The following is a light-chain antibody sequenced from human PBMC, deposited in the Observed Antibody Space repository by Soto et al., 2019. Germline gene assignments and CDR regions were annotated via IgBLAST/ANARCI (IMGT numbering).Light chain of an antibody. CDR2: GAS. V-gene: IGKV3-20*01. Sequence: LTQPPGTLSLSTGERATLSCRASQSVSSSYLAWYQQKPGQAPRLLIYGASSRATGIPDRFSGSGSGTDFTLTISRLEPEDFAVYYCQQYGSSPPGTFGGGTKVDIK. CDR1: QSVSSSY. J-gene: IGKJ4*01. CDR3: QQYGSSPPGT.